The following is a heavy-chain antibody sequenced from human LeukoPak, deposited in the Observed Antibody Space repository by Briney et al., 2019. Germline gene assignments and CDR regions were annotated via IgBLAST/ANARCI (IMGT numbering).Heavy chain of an antibody. CDR1: GFTFSSFQ. CDR3: ARISGSGWYFDY. V-gene: IGHV3-48*03. D-gene: IGHD6-19*01. J-gene: IGHJ4*02. Sequence: GGSLRLSCAASGFTFSSFQVNWVRQAPGKGLEWISYITGRGSGIYYADSVKGRFTISRDNAKNLVHLQTNSLRVEDTAVYFCARISGSGWYFDYWGQGTVVTVSS. CDR2: ITGRGSGI.